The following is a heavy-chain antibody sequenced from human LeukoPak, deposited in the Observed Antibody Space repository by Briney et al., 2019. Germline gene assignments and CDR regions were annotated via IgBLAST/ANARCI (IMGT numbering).Heavy chain of an antibody. CDR2: IYSGGDT. CDR3: ARGPPACSTNCYGYLDY. D-gene: IGHD2-2*01. CDR1: GFTVSGNY. J-gene: IGHJ4*02. V-gene: IGHV3-53*01. Sequence: GGSPRLSCAASGFTVSGNYMSWVRQAPGKGLEWISLIYSGGDTYYPDSVRGRFTISRDNSKNTLYLQMNSLRAEDTAVYYCARGPPACSTNCYGYLDYWGQGTLVTVSS.